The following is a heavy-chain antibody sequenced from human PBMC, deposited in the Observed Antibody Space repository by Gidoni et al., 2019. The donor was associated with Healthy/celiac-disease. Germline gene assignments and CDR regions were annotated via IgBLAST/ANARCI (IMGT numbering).Heavy chain of an antibody. D-gene: IGHD5-18*01. Sequence: QVQLVQSGAEVKKPGASVKVSCKASGYTFTIYYLHWVRQAPGQGLEWMGIINPSGGSTSYAQKFQGRVTMTRDTSTSTVYMELSSMGSEDTAVYYGARADTDMVFDYWGQGTLVTVSS. CDR3: ARADTDMVFDY. J-gene: IGHJ4*02. CDR1: GYTFTIYY. CDR2: INPSGGST. V-gene: IGHV1-46*01.